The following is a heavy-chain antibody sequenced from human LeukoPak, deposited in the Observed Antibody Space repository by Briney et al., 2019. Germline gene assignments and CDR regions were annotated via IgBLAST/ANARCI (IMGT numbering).Heavy chain of an antibody. V-gene: IGHV4-59*01. J-gene: IGHJ6*03. CDR1: GGSISSYY. CDR2: IYYSGST. CDR3: ARRSSSWYGGDYYYYYMDV. Sequence: PSETLSLTCTVSGGSISSYYWSWIRQPPGKGLEWIGYIYYSGSTNYNPSLKSRVTISVDTSKNQFSLKLSSVTAADTAVYYCARRSSSWYGGDYYYYYMDVWGKGTTVTISS. D-gene: IGHD6-13*01.